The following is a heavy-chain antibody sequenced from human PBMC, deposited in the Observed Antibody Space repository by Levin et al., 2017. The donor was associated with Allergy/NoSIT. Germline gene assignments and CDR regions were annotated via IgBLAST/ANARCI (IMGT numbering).Heavy chain of an antibody. Sequence: GGSLRLSCAASGFTFSSYAMHWVRQAPGKGLEWVAVISYDGSNKYYADSVKGRFTISRDNSKNTLYLQMNSLRAEDTAVYYCARAMASYDSSGYRITSLFDYWGQGTLVTVSS. CDR3: ARAMASYDSSGYRITSLFDY. CDR1: GFTFSSYA. J-gene: IGHJ4*02. D-gene: IGHD3-22*01. V-gene: IGHV3-30-3*01. CDR2: ISYDGSNK.